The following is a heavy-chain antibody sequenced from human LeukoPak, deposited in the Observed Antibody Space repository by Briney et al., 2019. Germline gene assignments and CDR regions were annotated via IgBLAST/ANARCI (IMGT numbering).Heavy chain of an antibody. CDR1: GFTFSSYE. J-gene: IGHJ4*02. CDR3: ARLVAHYYDSSGYHFDY. V-gene: IGHV3-7*01. Sequence: GGSLRLSCAASGFTFSSYEMNWVRQAPGKGLEWVANIKQDGSEKYYVDSVKGRFTISRDNAKNSLYLQMNSLRAEDTAVYYCARLVAHYYDSSGYHFDYWGQGTLVTVSS. CDR2: IKQDGSEK. D-gene: IGHD3-22*01.